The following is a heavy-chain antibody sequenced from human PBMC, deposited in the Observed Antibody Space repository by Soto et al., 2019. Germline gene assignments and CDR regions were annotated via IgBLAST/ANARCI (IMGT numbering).Heavy chain of an antibody. CDR1: GFTVSSNY. CDR3: ARDPPATGHGMDV. V-gene: IGHV3-53*02. Sequence: EVQLVETGGGLIQPGGSLRLSCAASGFTVSSNYMSWVRQAPGKGLEWVSVIYSGGSTYYADSVRGRFTISRDNSKNTLYLQMKSLRAEDTAVYYCARDPPATGHGMDVWCQGTTGTVSS. J-gene: IGHJ6*02. CDR2: IYSGGST.